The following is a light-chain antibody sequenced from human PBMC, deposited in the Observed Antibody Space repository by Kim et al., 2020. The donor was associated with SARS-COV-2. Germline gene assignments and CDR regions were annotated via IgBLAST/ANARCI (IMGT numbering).Light chain of an antibody. CDR3: SSYTSSSTRGV. V-gene: IGLV2-14*03. Sequence: QSITSSCTGTSSDVGGYNYVSWYQQHPGKAPKLMIYDVSNRPSGVSNRFSGSKSGNTASLTISGLQAEDEADYYCSSYTSSSTRGVFGGGTQLTVL. J-gene: IGLJ2*01. CDR2: DVS. CDR1: SSDVGGYNY.